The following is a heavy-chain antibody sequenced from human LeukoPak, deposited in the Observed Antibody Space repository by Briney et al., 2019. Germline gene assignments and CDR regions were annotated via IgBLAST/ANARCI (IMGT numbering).Heavy chain of an antibody. D-gene: IGHD1-26*01. CDR2: ISISSSTI. J-gene: IGHJ4*02. CDR1: GFTFSSYS. V-gene: IGHV3-48*01. CDR3: ARGLVGATTLY. Sequence: GRSLRLSCAASGFTFSSYSMNWVRQAPGKGLEWVSYISISSSTIYYADSVKGRFTISRDNAKNSLFLQMNSLRAEDTAVYYCARGLVGATTLYWGQGTLVTVSS.